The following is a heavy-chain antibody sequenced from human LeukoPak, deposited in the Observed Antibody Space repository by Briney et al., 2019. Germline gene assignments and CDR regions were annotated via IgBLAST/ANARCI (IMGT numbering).Heavy chain of an antibody. CDR3: ARGHLLSLDY. J-gene: IGHJ4*02. CDR2: IIPILGIA. V-gene: IGHV1-69*02. Sequence: SVKVSCKASGGTFSSYTISWVRQAPGQGLEWMGRIIPILGIANYAQKFQGRVTITADKSTSTAYMELRSLRSDDTAVYYCARGHLLSLDYWGQGTLVTVSS. CDR1: GGTFSSYT.